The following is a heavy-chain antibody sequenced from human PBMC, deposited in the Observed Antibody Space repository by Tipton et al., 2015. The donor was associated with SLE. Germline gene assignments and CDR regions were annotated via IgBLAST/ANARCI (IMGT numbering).Heavy chain of an antibody. CDR3: ARYCSGGSCYAYNWFDP. D-gene: IGHD2-15*01. Sequence: QVQLVQSGGGLVKPGGSLRLSCAASGFTFSDFYMSWIRQAPGKGLEWVSYISSSGSTIYYADSVKGRFTISRDNAKNSLYLQMNSLRAEDTAVYYCARYCSGGSCYAYNWFDPWGQGTLVTVSS. CDR2: ISSSGSTI. J-gene: IGHJ5*02. V-gene: IGHV3-11*04. CDR1: GFTFSDFY.